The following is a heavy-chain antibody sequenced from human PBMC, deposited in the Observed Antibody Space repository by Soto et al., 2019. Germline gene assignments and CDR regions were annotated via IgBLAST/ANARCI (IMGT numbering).Heavy chain of an antibody. Sequence: GGSLRLSCAASGFTFSSYAMHWVRQAPGKGLEYVSAITSSGNSPYYANSVKGRFTISRDNSKNTLYLQMGSLRAEDMAVYYCARDGNVLMATINIFDYRGQGTLVTVSS. V-gene: IGHV3-64*01. D-gene: IGHD5-12*01. J-gene: IGHJ4*02. CDR2: ITSSGNSP. CDR1: GFTFSSYA. CDR3: ARDGNVLMATINIFDY.